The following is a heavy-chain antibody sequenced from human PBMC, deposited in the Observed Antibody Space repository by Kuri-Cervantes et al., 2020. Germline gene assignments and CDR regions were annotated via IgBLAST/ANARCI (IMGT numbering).Heavy chain of an antibody. CDR1: GFTFSTSA. J-gene: IGHJ4*02. CDR3: ARGGSGVFGVEPS. V-gene: IGHV3-74*01. D-gene: IGHD3-3*01. Sequence: GGSLRLSCAASGFTFSTSAMAWVRQAPGKGLVWVSRINSDGTSTSYAASVKGRFTISRDNAKNTLYLQMNSLRAEDTAVYYCARGGSGVFGVEPSWGQGTLVTVSS. CDR2: INSDGTST.